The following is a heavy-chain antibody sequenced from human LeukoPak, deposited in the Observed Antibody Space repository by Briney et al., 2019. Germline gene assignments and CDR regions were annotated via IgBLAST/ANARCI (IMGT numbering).Heavy chain of an antibody. V-gene: IGHV4-61*01. CDR1: GGSVSSGSYY. Sequence: SETLSLTWTVSGGSVSSGSYYWSWIRQPPGKGLEWIGYIYYSGSTNYNPSLKSRVTISVDTSKNQFSLKLSSVTAADTAVYYCARDRLYRGYSYGFDYWGQGTLVTVSS. CDR3: ARDRLYRGYSYGFDY. D-gene: IGHD5-18*01. CDR2: IYYSGST. J-gene: IGHJ4*02.